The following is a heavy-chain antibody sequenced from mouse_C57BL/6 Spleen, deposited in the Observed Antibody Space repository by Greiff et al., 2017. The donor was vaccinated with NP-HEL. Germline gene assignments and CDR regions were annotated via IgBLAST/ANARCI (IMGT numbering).Heavy chain of an antibody. Sequence: VQLNESGPGMVKPSQSLSLTCTVTGYSITSGYDWHWIRHFPGNKLEWMGYISYSGSTNYNPSLKSRISITHDTSKNHFFLKLNSVTTEDTATYYCARSTTVVATDYFDYWGQGTTLTVSS. CDR3: ARSTTVVATDYFDY. CDR1: GYSITSGYD. J-gene: IGHJ2*01. CDR2: ISYSGST. V-gene: IGHV3-1*01. D-gene: IGHD1-1*01.